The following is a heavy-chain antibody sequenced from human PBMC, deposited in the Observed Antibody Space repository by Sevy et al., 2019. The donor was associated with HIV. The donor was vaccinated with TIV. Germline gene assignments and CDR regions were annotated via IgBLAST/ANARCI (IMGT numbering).Heavy chain of an antibody. V-gene: IGHV3-7*03. Sequence: GGSLRLSCAASGFTFSSNWMNWVRQAPGKGLEWVAIIKPDGSEKDYVDSVKGRFTISRDNAKNSLNLQMNSLRAEDTAVYYCAKEGNFWSGRDAFDIWGQGTTVTVSS. D-gene: IGHD3-3*01. J-gene: IGHJ3*02. CDR1: GFTFSSNW. CDR2: IKPDGSEK. CDR3: AKEGNFWSGRDAFDI.